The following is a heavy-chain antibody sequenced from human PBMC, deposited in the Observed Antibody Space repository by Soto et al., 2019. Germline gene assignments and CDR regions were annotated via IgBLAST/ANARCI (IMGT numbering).Heavy chain of an antibody. D-gene: IGHD6-13*01. CDR3: AKDKSSSWTFDY. V-gene: IGHV3-30*18. Sequence: QVQLVESGGGVVQPGRSLRLSCAASGFTFSSYGMHWVRQAPGKGLEWVAVISHDGSDKDYADSVKGRFTISRDNSKNTLYLQMNSLRAEDTAVYSCAKDKSSSWTFDYWGQGTLVTVSS. CDR2: ISHDGSDK. CDR1: GFTFSSYG. J-gene: IGHJ4*02.